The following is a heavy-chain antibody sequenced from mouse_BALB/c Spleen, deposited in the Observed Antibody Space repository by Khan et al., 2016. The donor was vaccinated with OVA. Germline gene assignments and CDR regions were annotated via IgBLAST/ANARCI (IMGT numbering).Heavy chain of an antibody. CDR3: ATPPDFSYTLDH. CDR1: GYTFTNYG. J-gene: IGHJ4*01. V-gene: IGHV9-3-1*01. Sequence: QIQSVQSGPELKKPGETVKNSCKASGYTFTNYGMNWVKQSPGKALKWMGWINTYTGEPTYADDFKGRFAFSLEPSATTAYLQINNLKNEDTATYCCATPPDFSYTLDHWGQRTSVTVSS. CDR2: INTYTGEP.